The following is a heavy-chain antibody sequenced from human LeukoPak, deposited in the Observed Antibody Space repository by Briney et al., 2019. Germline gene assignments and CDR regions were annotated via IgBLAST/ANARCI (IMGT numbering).Heavy chain of an antibody. Sequence: PGGSLRLSCAASGFRFTDYSMSWVRQAPGKGLEWVAGLGRSGEYKYYADSVKGRFTISRDNSKDTVSLQMNSLRAEDSAIYFCVEDRPCETCMPMDARGQGTTVTVSS. V-gene: IGHV3-23*01. CDR3: VEDRPCETCMPMDA. CDR2: LGRSGEYK. J-gene: IGHJ6*02. CDR1: GFRFTDYS. D-gene: IGHD2-2*01.